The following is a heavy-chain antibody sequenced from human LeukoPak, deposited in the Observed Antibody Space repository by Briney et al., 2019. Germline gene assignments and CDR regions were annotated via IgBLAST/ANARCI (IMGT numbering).Heavy chain of an antibody. J-gene: IGHJ5*02. V-gene: IGHV3-23*01. CDR1: GFTFSSSS. Sequence: GGSLRLSCAAFGFTFSSSSMSWVRQAPGKGLEWVSTISCSCSSTYYTGSVKGRFTISRDNSKNALYLQMNSLRAEDTAIYYCGNDYGWDKHRWGQGALLSVS. CDR2: ISCSCSST. D-gene: IGHD1-26*01. CDR3: GNDYGWDKHR.